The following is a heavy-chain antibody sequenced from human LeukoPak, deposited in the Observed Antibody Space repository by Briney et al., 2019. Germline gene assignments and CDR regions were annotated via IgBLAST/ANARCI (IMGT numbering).Heavy chain of an antibody. Sequence: PGGSLRLSCAASRITFSSYWMHWVRQAPGKGLVWVSRINSDGSSTSYADSVKGRFTISRDNAKNTLYLQMNSLRAEDTAVYYCARHTVTTVTDVFDYWGQGTLVTVSS. CDR2: INSDGSST. J-gene: IGHJ4*02. CDR1: RITFSSYW. CDR3: ARHTVTTVTDVFDY. V-gene: IGHV3-74*01. D-gene: IGHD4-17*01.